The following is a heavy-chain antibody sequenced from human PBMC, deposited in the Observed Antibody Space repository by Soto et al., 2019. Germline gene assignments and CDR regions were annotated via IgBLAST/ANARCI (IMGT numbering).Heavy chain of an antibody. CDR2: ISGSGGST. CDR1: GFTFSSYA. D-gene: IGHD6-6*01. Sequence: GGSLRLSCAASGFTFSSYAMSWVRQAPGKGLEWVSAISGSGGSTYYADSVKGRFTISRDNSKNTLYLQMNSLRAEDTAIYYCAKDLAVRSSSNNDAFDIWGQGTMVTVSS. CDR3: AKDLAVRSSSNNDAFDI. J-gene: IGHJ3*02. V-gene: IGHV3-23*01.